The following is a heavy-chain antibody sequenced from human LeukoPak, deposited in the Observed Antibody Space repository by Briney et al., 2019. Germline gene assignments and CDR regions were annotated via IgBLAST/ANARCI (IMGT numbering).Heavy chain of an antibody. D-gene: IGHD6-13*01. CDR1: DGSISSSSYY. Sequence: SETLSLTCTVSDGSISSSSYYWGWIRQPPGKGLEWIGSTYYSGSTYSNPSFKSRVTISVDTSKNQFSLKLSSVTAADTAVYYCARTMFSSSWYGVDHWGQGTLVTVSS. J-gene: IGHJ4*02. CDR2: TYYSGST. V-gene: IGHV4-39*07. CDR3: ARTMFSSSWYGVDH.